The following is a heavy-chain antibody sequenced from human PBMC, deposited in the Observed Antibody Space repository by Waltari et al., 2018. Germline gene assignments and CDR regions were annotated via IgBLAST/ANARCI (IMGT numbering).Heavy chain of an antibody. D-gene: IGHD3-3*01. CDR2: IYYSGST. J-gene: IGHJ6*02. Sequence: QVQLQESGPGLVKPSETLSLTCTVSGGSISSYYWSWIRQPPGKGLEWIGYIYYSGSTNYNPSLKSRVTISVDTSKNQFSLKLSSVTAADTAVYYCARAQGYCDFWSGYYYYGMDVWGQGTTVTVS. CDR1: GGSISSYY. CDR3: ARAQGYCDFWSGYYYYGMDV. V-gene: IGHV4-59*01.